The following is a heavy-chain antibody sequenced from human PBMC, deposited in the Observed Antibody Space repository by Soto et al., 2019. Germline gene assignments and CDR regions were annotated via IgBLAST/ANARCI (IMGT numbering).Heavy chain of an antibody. Sequence: SETLSLTCAVYGGSFSGYYWSWIRQPPGKGLEWIGEINHSGSTNYNPSLKSRVTISVDTSKNQFSLKLSSVTAADTAVYYCASVSGRSPSCGMVFWGQGTTVTVAS. V-gene: IGHV4-34*01. CDR3: ASVSGRSPSCGMVF. J-gene: IGHJ6*02. D-gene: IGHD3-10*01. CDR2: INHSGST. CDR1: GGSFSGYY.